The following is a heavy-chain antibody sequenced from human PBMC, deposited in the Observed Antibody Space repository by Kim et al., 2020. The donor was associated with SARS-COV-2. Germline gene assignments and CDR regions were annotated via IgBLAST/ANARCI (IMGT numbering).Heavy chain of an antibody. J-gene: IGHJ4*02. CDR3: ATYSSSWSGFDY. D-gene: IGHD6-13*01. Sequence: GGSLRLSCAASGFTFSNFWMSWVRQAPGKGLEWVANIKQDGSEKYYVDSVKGRFTISRDNAKNSLYLQMNSLRAEDTAVYYCATYSSSWSGFDYWGQGTLVTVSS. V-gene: IGHV3-7*01. CDR1: GFTFSNFW. CDR2: IKQDGSEK.